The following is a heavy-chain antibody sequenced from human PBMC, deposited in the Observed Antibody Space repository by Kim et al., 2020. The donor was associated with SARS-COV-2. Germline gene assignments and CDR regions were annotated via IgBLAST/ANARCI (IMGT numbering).Heavy chain of an antibody. J-gene: IGHJ6*02. Sequence: GGSLRLSCAASGFTFSSYSINWVRQAPGKGLGWVSSITSSGIYKYYADSVKGRFTISRDNAKNSLYLQMNSLRAEDTAVYYCARAGTDGDYGFAMDVWGQGATVTVSS. D-gene: IGHD4-17*01. CDR2: ITSSGIYK. V-gene: IGHV3-21*01. CDR1: GFTFSSYS. CDR3: ARAGTDGDYGFAMDV.